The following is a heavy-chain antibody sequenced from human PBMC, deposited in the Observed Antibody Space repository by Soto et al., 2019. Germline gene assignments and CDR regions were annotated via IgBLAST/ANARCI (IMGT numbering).Heavy chain of an antibody. CDR2: IYYSGST. J-gene: IGHJ4*02. CDR1: GGSISSYY. Sequence: SETLSLTCTVSGGSISSYYWSWIRQPPGKGLEWIGYIYYSGSTNYNPSLKSRVTISVDTSKNQFSLKLSSVTAADTAVYYCARAPSYDFKIPFDYWGQGTLVTVSS. CDR3: ARAPSYDFKIPFDY. D-gene: IGHD3-16*01. V-gene: IGHV4-59*01.